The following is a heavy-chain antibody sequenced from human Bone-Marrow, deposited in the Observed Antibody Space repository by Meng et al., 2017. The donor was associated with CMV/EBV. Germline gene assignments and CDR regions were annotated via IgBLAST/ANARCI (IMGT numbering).Heavy chain of an antibody. Sequence: ASVKVSCKASGYTFTSYDIHWLRQAPGQGLEWMGIIIPSGGSTSYAQKFQGRVTMTRDTSTSTVYMELSSLRSEDTAVYYCARRGNWYNQGWFDPRGQGTLVTVSS. CDR3: ARRGNWYNQGWFDP. J-gene: IGHJ5*02. CDR2: IIPSGGST. D-gene: IGHD1/OR15-1a*01. CDR1: GYTFTSYD. V-gene: IGHV1-46*01.